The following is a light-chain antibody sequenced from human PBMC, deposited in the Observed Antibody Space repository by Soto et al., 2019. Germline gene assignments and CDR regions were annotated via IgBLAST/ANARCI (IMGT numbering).Light chain of an antibody. CDR3: SSHAGINNVV. J-gene: IGLJ3*02. CDR2: EVT. CDR1: SSDVGNYNF. V-gene: IGLV2-8*01. Sequence: QSALTQPASVSGSPGQSITISCTGTSSDVGNYNFVSWFQQHPGNAPKLMIYEVTKRPSGVPDRFSGSKSGNTASLTVSGLLAEDEADYYCSSHAGINNVVFGGGTKVTVL.